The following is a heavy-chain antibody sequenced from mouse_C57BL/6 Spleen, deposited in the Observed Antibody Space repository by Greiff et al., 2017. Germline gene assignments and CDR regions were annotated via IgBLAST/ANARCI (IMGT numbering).Heavy chain of an antibody. CDR2: ISYDGSN. V-gene: IGHV3-6*01. CDR3: ASRGIFAY. CDR1: GYSITSGYY. Sequence: ESGPGLVKPSQSLSLTCSVTGYSITSGYYWNWIRQFPGNKLEWVGYISYDGSNNYNPSLKNRISITRDTSKNQFFLKLNSVTTEDTATYYCASRGIFAYWGQGTLVTVSA. J-gene: IGHJ3*01.